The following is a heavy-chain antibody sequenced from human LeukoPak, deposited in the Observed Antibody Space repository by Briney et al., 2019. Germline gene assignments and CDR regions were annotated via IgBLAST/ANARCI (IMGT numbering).Heavy chain of an antibody. Sequence: GGSLRLSCVASGFTFSNYDMHWVRQAPGKGLEWVASMRNNGSQIYHADSVKGRFTISRDNSKNKLYLQMNSLRAEDTAVYYCATHFWSGYYYFDYWGQGTLVTVSS. CDR2: MRNNGSQI. J-gene: IGHJ4*02. CDR3: ATHFWSGYYYFDY. V-gene: IGHV3-30*02. D-gene: IGHD3-3*02. CDR1: GFTFSNYD.